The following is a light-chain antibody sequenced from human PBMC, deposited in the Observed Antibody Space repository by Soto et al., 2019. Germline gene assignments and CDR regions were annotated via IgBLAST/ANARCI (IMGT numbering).Light chain of an antibody. CDR2: GAS. J-gene: IGKJ5*01. Sequence: EIVITQSPATLSASPGERVNRAYRGSQSINNKVAWYQQKPGQAPRLLIYGASTRATGISATFSGSGSGTEFTLTISSLQSEDFAVYYCQQYKNWPPITFGQGTRVDIK. CDR3: QQYKNWPPIT. V-gene: IGKV3-15*01. CDR1: QSINNK.